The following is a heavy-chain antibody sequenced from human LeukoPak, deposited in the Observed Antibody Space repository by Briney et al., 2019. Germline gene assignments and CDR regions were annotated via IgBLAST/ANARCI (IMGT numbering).Heavy chain of an antibody. D-gene: IGHD5-18*01. CDR3: ARVSDTAMGRDAFDI. CDR2: INPSGGST. Sequence: ASVKVSCTASGYTFTSYYMHWVRQAPGQGLGWMGIINPSGGSTSYAQKFQGRVTMTRDMSTSTVYMELSSLRSEDTAVYYCARVSDTAMGRDAFDIWGQGTMVTVSS. CDR1: GYTFTSYY. V-gene: IGHV1-46*01. J-gene: IGHJ3*02.